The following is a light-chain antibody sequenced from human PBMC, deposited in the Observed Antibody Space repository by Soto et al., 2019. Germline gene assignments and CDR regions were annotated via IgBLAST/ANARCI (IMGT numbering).Light chain of an antibody. CDR1: QSIRSW. V-gene: IGKV1-5*03. Sequence: DIQMTQSPSTLSASVGDRVTITCRASQSIRSWLAWYQQKSGKAPKLLIYKASSLEGGVPSRFSGSGSWTEFTLTISSLQPDDFATYYCQQYNPYSPYTFGQGTKLEIK. CDR3: QQYNPYSPYT. CDR2: KAS. J-gene: IGKJ2*01.